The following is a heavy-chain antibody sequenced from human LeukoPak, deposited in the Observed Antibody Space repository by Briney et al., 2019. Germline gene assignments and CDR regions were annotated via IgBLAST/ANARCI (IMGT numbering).Heavy chain of an antibody. J-gene: IGHJ5*02. Sequence: SESLSLTCAVYGESFSGNDWSWIRQPPGKGLEWIGEVNHSRGTNRGTTQYNPSLKSRVTISVDASKNQFSLRLNSVTAADTAVYFCAREGYYGSGSYYQLHKWIDPWGQGTLVTVSS. CDR3: AREGYYGSGSYYQLHKWIDP. CDR1: GESFSGND. V-gene: IGHV4-34*01. CDR2: VNHSRGT. D-gene: IGHD3-10*01.